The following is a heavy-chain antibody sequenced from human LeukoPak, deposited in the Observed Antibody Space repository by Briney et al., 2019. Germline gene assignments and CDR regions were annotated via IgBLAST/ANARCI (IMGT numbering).Heavy chain of an antibody. D-gene: IGHD2-15*01. CDR2: ISGSGGST. Sequence: PGGSLRLSCAASGFTFSSYAMSWVRQAPGKGLEWVSAISGSGGSTYYADSVKGRFTISRDNSKNTLYLQMNSLRAEVTAVYYCAKEAYCSGGSCYGGSDYWGQGTLVTVSS. J-gene: IGHJ4*02. CDR3: AKEAYCSGGSCYGGSDY. V-gene: IGHV3-23*01. CDR1: GFTFSSYA.